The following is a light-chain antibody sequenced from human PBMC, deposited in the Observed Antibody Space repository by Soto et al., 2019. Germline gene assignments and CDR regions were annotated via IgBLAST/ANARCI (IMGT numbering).Light chain of an antibody. V-gene: IGLV2-14*01. CDR2: EVT. CDR3: ASYRSANPIVV. Sequence: QAVRTQPASVSWSPGQSITISCTGTSRDIGNYNYVSWYQHHPGKAPKLMIYEVTSRPSGVSDRFSGSKSGMTASLTISGLQPEDEADYFCASYRSANPIVVFGTGTKVTVL. J-gene: IGLJ1*01. CDR1: SRDIGNYNY.